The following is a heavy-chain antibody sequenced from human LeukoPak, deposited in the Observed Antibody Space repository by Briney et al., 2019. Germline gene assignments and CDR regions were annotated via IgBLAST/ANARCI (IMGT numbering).Heavy chain of an antibody. CDR2: ISWNSGSI. V-gene: IGHV3-9*01. J-gene: IGHJ3*02. CDR1: GFTFDDYA. D-gene: IGHD6-13*01. CDR3: AKALAAAGNDAFDI. Sequence: PGRSLRLSCAASGFTFDDYAMHWVRQAPGKGLDWVSGISWNSGSIGYADSVKGRFTISRDNAKNSLYLQMNSLRAEDTALYYCAKALAAAGNDAFDIWGQGTMVTVSS.